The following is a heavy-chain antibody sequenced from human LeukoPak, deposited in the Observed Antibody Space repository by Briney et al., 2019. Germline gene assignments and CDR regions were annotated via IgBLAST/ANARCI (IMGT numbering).Heavy chain of an antibody. Sequence: SETLSLTCTVSGGSICTYYWSWIRQPPGKGLEWIGNIDYSGSTNYNPSLRSRVTISEDTSKNQFSLKLTSVIAADTAVYYCAREDITGTASYFDYWGQGTLVTVSS. CDR2: IDYSGST. D-gene: IGHD1-7*01. CDR1: GGSICTYY. CDR3: AREDITGTASYFDY. J-gene: IGHJ4*02. V-gene: IGHV4-59*01.